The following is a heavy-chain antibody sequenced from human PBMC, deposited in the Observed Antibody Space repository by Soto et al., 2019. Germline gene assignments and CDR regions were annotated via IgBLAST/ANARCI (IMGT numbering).Heavy chain of an antibody. CDR1: GGTFSNFA. J-gene: IGHJ4*02. CDR3: AVTSIAATRYFDY. Sequence: QVQLVQSGAEVKKPGSSMKVSCKASGGTFSNFAISWVRQAPGQGLEWMGGIIPVFATTNYAQKFQGRVRITAYESTSTAYMELSSLRSEHTAVYYCAVTSIAATRYFDYWGQGTLVTVSS. V-gene: IGHV1-69*01. CDR2: IIPVFATT. D-gene: IGHD6-6*01.